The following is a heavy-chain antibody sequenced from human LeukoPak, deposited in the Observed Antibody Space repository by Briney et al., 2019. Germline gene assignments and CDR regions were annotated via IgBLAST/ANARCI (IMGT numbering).Heavy chain of an antibody. J-gene: IGHJ4*02. V-gene: IGHV4-39*01. CDR3: AKSGGYGLIDY. D-gene: IGHD1-26*01. Sequence: SETLSLTCTVSGASISGNGCYWGWIRQPPGKGLKWIGSIYSSGSTYYNTSLQSRVTISIETSKNQISLRLNSVTAADTAMFYCAKSGGYGLIDYWGQGTLVTVSS. CDR2: IYSSGST. CDR1: GASISGNGCY.